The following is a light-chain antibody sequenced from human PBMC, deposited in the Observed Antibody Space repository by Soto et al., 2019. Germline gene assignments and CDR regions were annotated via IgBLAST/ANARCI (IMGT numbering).Light chain of an antibody. J-gene: IGKJ1*01. Sequence: DMQMTRSPSTRSVSVVDIVTATVLASQTISSWLAWYQQKPGKAPKLLIYKASTLKSGVPSRFSGSGSGTEFTLTISSLQPDDFATYYCQHYNSYSEAFGQGTKVDIK. V-gene: IGKV1-5*03. CDR2: KAS. CDR1: QTISSW. CDR3: QHYNSYSEA.